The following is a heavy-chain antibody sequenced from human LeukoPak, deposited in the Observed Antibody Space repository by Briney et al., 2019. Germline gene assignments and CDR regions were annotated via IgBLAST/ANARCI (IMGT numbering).Heavy chain of an antibody. J-gene: IGHJ5*02. CDR2: INPNSGGT. CDR1: GYTFIGYY. CDR3: ARDRVTLTTFQYDWFDP. D-gene: IGHD2-21*02. V-gene: IGHV1-2*02. Sequence: GASVKVSCKASGYTFIGYYMHWVRQAPGQGLEWVGWINPNSGGTNYAQKFQGRVTMTRDTSISTAYMELSRLRSDDTAVYYCARDRVTLTTFQYDWFDPWGQGTLVTVSS.